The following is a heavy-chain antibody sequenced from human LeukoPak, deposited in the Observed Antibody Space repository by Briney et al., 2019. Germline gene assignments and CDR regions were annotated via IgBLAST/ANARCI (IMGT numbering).Heavy chain of an antibody. D-gene: IGHD2-2*02. J-gene: IGHJ5*02. Sequence: EXXXLXXAVYXGXXSGYXXXXIRQPPGKGREWIXEINHSGSTNYNPSLTSRVTKSVDTYKNQFSLKLSSVTAADTAVYYCARGRRRCSSTSCYISSSWFDPWGQGTLVTVSS. V-gene: IGHV4-34*01. CDR1: XGXXSGYX. CDR3: ARGRRRCSSTSCYISSSWFDP. CDR2: INHSGST.